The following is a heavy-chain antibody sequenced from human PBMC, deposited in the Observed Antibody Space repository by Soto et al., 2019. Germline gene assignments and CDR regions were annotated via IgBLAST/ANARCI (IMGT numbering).Heavy chain of an antibody. D-gene: IGHD1-26*01. CDR1: GFTFSSYA. CDR3: ARVGSGRSGYAFDI. V-gene: IGHV3-23*01. CDR2: ISGSGGST. Sequence: PGGSLRLSCAASGFTFSSYAMSWVRQAPGKGLEWVSAISGSGGSTYYADSVKGRFTISRDNSKNSLYLQMNSLRAEDTAVYYCARVGSGRSGYAFDIWGQGTMVTVS. J-gene: IGHJ3*02.